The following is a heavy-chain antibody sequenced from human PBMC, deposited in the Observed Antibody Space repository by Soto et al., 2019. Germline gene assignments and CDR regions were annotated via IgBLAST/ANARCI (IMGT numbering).Heavy chain of an antibody. V-gene: IGHV1-18*01. J-gene: IGHJ6*02. CDR1: GYTFSNYA. Sequence: QVQLVQSGGEVKKPGASVKVSCKASGYTFSNYAISWVRQAPGQGLESMGWTTAHNGNTKYAQKFQARVTMTTDTSRRTASMELRSRRSDDTAVYYCARDAPYDDFWSGVMELYYYGMDVWGQGTTVTVSS. D-gene: IGHD3-3*01. CDR2: TTAHNGNT. CDR3: ARDAPYDDFWSGVMELYYYGMDV.